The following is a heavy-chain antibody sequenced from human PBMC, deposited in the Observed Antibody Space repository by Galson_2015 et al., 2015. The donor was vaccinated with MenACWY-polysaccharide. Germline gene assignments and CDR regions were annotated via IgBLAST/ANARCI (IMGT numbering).Heavy chain of an antibody. CDR1: SNSG. CDR3: AREGSRIVFHAFDT. Sequence: SNSGMHWVRQAPGKGLEWVAVIQYDGSKIVYADSVKGRFTISRDNSKNTLFLEMNSLGAEDTAVYYCAREGSRIVFHAFDTWGQGTMVTVSS. J-gene: IGHJ3*02. V-gene: IGHV3-33*01. D-gene: IGHD2-15*01. CDR2: IQYDGSKI.